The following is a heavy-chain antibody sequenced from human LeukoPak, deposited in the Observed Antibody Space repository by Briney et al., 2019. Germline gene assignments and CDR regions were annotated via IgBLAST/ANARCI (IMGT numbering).Heavy chain of an antibody. V-gene: IGHV3-13*01. D-gene: IGHD3-10*01. CDR1: GFTFSSYD. CDR3: ARGRRYYGSGSYYNWFDP. Sequence: GGSLRLSCAASGFTFSSYDMHWVRQATGKGLEWVSAIGTAGDTYYPGSVKGRFTISRENAKNSLYLQMNSLRAGDTAVYYCARGRRYYGSGSYYNWFDPWGQGTLVTVSS. CDR2: IGTAGDT. J-gene: IGHJ5*02.